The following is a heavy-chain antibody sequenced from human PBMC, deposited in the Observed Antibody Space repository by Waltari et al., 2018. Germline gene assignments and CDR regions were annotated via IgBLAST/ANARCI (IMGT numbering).Heavy chain of an antibody. CDR3: ARGTTWIQLWLLGFDY. D-gene: IGHD5-18*01. J-gene: IGHJ4*02. Sequence: QVQLQQWGAGLLKPSETLSLTCAVYGGSFSGYYWSWIRPPPGKGLEWIGEINHSGSTNYNPSLKSRVTISVDTSKNQFSLKLSSVTAADTAVYYCARGTTWIQLWLLGFDYWGQGTLVTVSS. V-gene: IGHV4-34*01. CDR1: GGSFSGYY. CDR2: INHSGST.